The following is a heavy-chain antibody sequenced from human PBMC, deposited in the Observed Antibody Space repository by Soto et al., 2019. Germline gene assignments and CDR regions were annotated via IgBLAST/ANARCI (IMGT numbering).Heavy chain of an antibody. Sequence: PSDTLSLTCTVSGGSISSYYWSWIRQPPGKGLEWIGYIYYSGSTNYNPSLKSRVTISVDTSKNQFSLKLSSVTAADTAVYYCARMYGDYSRAEYFQHWGQGTLVTVSS. CDR1: GGSISSYY. V-gene: IGHV4-59*08. CDR2: IYYSGST. D-gene: IGHD4-17*01. CDR3: ARMYGDYSRAEYFQH. J-gene: IGHJ1*01.